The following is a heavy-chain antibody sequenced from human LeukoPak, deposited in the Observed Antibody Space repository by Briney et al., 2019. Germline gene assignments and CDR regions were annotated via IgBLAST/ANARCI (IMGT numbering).Heavy chain of an antibody. Sequence: GASVKVSCKASGGTFSSYAISWVRQAPGQGLEWMGGIIPIFGTANYAQKFQGRVTITADESTSTAYMELSSLRSGDTAVYYCARARGDYVPHYFDYWGQGTLVTVSS. CDR3: ARARGDYVPHYFDY. J-gene: IGHJ4*02. CDR2: IIPIFGTA. D-gene: IGHD4-17*01. CDR1: GGTFSSYA. V-gene: IGHV1-69*13.